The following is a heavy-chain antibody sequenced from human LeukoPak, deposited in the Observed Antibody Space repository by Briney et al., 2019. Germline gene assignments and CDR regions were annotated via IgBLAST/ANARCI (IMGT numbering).Heavy chain of an antibody. D-gene: IGHD4-17*01. CDR2: ISGDGGST. CDR1: GFTFDDYA. J-gene: IGHJ4*02. V-gene: IGHV3-43*02. Sequence: GGSLRLSCAASGFTFDDYAMHWVRQAPGKGLEWVSLISGDGGSTYYADSVKGRFTISRDNSKNSLYLQMNSLRAEDTAVYYCARRTTVITDDYWGQGTLVTVSS. CDR3: ARRTTVITDDY.